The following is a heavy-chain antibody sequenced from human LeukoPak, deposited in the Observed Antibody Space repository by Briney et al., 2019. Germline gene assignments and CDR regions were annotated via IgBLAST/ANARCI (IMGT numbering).Heavy chain of an antibody. J-gene: IGHJ6*02. CDR1: GGSFSGYY. D-gene: IGHD3/OR15-3a*01. CDR3: ARRAGLVRYYYYGMDV. V-gene: IGHV4-34*01. CDR2: INHSGST. Sequence: PSETLSLTCAVYGGSFSGYYWSWIRQPPGKGLEWIGEINHSGSTNYNPSLKSRVTISVDTSKNQFSLKLSSVTAADTAVYYCARRAGLVRYYYYGMDVWGQGTRSPSP.